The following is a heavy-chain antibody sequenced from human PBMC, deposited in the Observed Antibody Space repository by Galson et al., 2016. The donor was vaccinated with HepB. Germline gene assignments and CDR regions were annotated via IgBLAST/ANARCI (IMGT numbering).Heavy chain of an antibody. Sequence: SLRLSCAASGFAFSSYAMTWVRQAPGKGLEWVSGIRHSGGRTYYADSVNGRFTISRDNSKNTLYLQMNSLRAEDTAVYYCAKLEGGLTYYGMDVWGQGALVTVSS. J-gene: IGHJ6*02. CDR3: AKLEGGLTYYGMDV. CDR2: IRHSGGRT. V-gene: IGHV3-23*01. CDR1: GFAFSSYA. D-gene: IGHD2-15*01.